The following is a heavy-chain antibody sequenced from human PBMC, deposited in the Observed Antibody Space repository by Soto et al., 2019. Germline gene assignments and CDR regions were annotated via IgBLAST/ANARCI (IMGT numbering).Heavy chain of an antibody. CDR2: IYHSGST. J-gene: IGHJ6*02. Sequence: SETLSLTCAVSGGSISSGGYSWSWILQPPGKGLEWIGYIYHSGSTYYNPSLKSRVTISVDRSKNQFSLKVNSVTAADTAVYYCARQGFGTIHGLVDVWGQGTTVTVSS. CDR3: ARQGFGTIHGLVDV. D-gene: IGHD3-10*01. CDR1: GGSISSGGYS. V-gene: IGHV4-30-2*01.